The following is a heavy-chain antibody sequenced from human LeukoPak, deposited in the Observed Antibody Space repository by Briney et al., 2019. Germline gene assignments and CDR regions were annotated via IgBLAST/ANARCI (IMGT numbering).Heavy chain of an antibody. CDR3: ARLRYYAMDV. CDR2: ISSSSRTI. J-gene: IGHJ6*02. V-gene: IGHV3-48*01. Sequence: PGGSLRLSRAASGFTFSTYDMNWVRQAPGKGLEWVSYISSSSRTISYADSVKGRFTISRDNAKSSLYLQMNSLRAEDTAVYYCARLRYYAMDVWGQGTTVTASS. CDR1: GFTFSTYD.